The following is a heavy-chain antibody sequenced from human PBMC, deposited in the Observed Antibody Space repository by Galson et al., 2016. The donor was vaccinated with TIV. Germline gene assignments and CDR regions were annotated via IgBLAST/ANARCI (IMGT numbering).Heavy chain of an antibody. J-gene: IGHJ4*02. CDR2: SRNDTDSDNK. CDR3: VTNSSGYRGFDY. Sequence: SLRLSCAVSGKTISDHFMDWVRPAPGKGLGWGGRSRNDTDSDNKEYAAPVEGRFIISRDDSRNSLLLQMNSLKTEDTAVYYCVTNSSGYRGFDYWGQGTLVTVSS. V-gene: IGHV3-72*01. D-gene: IGHD3-22*01. CDR1: GKTISDHF.